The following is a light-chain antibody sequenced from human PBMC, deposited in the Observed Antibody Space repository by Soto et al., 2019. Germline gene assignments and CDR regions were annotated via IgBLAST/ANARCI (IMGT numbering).Light chain of an antibody. Sequence: DIQMTQSPSSLSASVGDRLNITCRASQSIDKWLAWYQQKSGKAPKLLIYMASSLESGVPSRFSGSGSGTEFTLTISSLQPDDVATDYFQQYNSDSWTCGQGTKVEIK. CDR2: MAS. V-gene: IGKV1-5*03. CDR1: QSIDKW. CDR3: QQYNSDSWT. J-gene: IGKJ1*01.